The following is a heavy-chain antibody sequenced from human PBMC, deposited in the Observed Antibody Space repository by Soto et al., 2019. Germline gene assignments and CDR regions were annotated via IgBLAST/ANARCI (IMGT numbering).Heavy chain of an antibody. CDR2: IYYSGST. J-gene: IGHJ4*02. CDR1: GGSISSGDYY. CDR3: ARMNYYDTSGYPFDY. Sequence: PSETLSLTCTVSGGSISSGDYYWSWIRQPPGKGLEWIGYIYYSGSTYYNPSLKSRVTISVDTSKNQFSLKLNSVTAADTAVYYCARMNYYDTSGYPFDYWGQGMMVTVS. V-gene: IGHV4-30-4*02. D-gene: IGHD3-22*01.